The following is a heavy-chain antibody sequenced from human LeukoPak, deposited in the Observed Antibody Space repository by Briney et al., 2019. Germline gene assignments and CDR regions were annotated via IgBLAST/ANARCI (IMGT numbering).Heavy chain of an antibody. J-gene: IGHJ2*01. CDR2: INHSGST. V-gene: IGHV4-4*02. CDR3: ARMERGSGRHYDRGLPKNWYFDL. CDR1: GGSISSSNW. D-gene: IGHD3-10*01. Sequence: SGTLSLTCAVSGGSISSSNWWSWVRQPPGKGLEWIGEINHSGSTNYNPSLKSRVTISVDTSKNQFSLKLSSVTAADTAVYYCARMERGSGRHYDRGLPKNWYFDLWGRGTLVTVSS.